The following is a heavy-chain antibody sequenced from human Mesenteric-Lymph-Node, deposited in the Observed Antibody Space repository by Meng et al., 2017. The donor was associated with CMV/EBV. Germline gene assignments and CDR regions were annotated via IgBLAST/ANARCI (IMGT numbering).Heavy chain of an antibody. CDR2: ISGSGGST. CDR1: GFTFSSYA. V-gene: IGHV3-23*01. D-gene: IGHD6-13*01. CDR3: AKDFEQPAFDYFDY. Sequence: GESLKISCAASGFTFSSYAMSWVRQAPGKGLEWVSAISGSGGSTYYADSVKGRFTISRDNSKNTLYLQMNSLRAEDTAVYYCAKDFEQPAFDYFDYWGQGTLVTVSS. J-gene: IGHJ4*02.